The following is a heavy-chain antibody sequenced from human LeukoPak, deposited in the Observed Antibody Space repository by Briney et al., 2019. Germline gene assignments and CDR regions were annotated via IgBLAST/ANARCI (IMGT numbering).Heavy chain of an antibody. V-gene: IGHV7-4-1*02. Sequence: ASVKVSCKASGYTFSTYPMNWVRQAPGQGLEWMGWINTNTGSPTYAQGLTGRFVFSLGTSVSTAFLQINSLKAEDTALYYCVRGIDTTGYFNYWGQGTLVTVSS. D-gene: IGHD3-22*01. CDR3: VRGIDTTGYFNY. J-gene: IGHJ4*02. CDR2: INTNTGSP. CDR1: GYTFSTYP.